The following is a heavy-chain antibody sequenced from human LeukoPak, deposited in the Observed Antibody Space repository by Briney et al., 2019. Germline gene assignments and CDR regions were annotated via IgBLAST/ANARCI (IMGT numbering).Heavy chain of an antibody. D-gene: IGHD1-1*01. CDR1: GFTFSSYA. V-gene: IGHV3-23*01. J-gene: IGHJ4*02. CDR2: ISGSGGST. CDR3: ARCTTGKTFGSLREIKKSREIDY. Sequence: GGSLRLSCAASGFTFSSYAMSWVRQAPGKGLEWVPAISGSGGSTYYADSVKGRFTISRDNAKNSLFLQMNSLRGEDTAVYYCARCTTGKTFGSLREIKKSREIDYWGQGTLVTVSS.